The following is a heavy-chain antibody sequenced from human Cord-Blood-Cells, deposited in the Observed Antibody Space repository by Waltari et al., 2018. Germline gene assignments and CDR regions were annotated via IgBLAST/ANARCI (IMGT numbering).Heavy chain of an antibody. Sequence: QLQLQESGPGLVKPSETLSLTCTVSGGSISSSSYYWGWIRQPPGKGLEWIGSIYYRGSTYYNPSLKSRVTISVDTSKNQFSLKLSSVTAADTAVYYCARRGYGDYGYFQHWGQGTLVTVSS. V-gene: IGHV4-39*01. CDR1: GGSISSSSYY. J-gene: IGHJ1*01. CDR2: IYYRGST. CDR3: ARRGYGDYGYFQH. D-gene: IGHD4-17*01.